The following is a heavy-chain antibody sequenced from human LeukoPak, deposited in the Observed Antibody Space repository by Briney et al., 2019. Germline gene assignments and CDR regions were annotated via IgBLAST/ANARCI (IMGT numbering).Heavy chain of an antibody. V-gene: IGHV1-8*01. J-gene: IGHJ4*02. Sequence: GASVKVSCKASGYTFTSYDINWVRQATGQGLEWMGWMNPNSGNTGYAQKFQGRVTMTRNTSISTAYMELSSLRSEDTAVYYCARDLMTTVTSSFGYWGQGTLVTVSS. CDR3: ARDLMTTVTSSFGY. CDR2: MNPNSGNT. CDR1: GYTFTSYD. D-gene: IGHD4-11*01.